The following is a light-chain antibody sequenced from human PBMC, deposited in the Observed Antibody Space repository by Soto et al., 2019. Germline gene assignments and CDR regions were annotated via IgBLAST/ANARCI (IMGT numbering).Light chain of an antibody. V-gene: IGKV1-9*01. J-gene: IGKJ3*01. CDR2: AAS. Sequence: DIQLTQSPSFLSASVGDRVTITCRASQGISSSLAWYQQKSGKAPNFLIYAASTLQTGVPSRFSGSGSGTEFTLTISSLQTEDFATYYCQQLNTYPFTFGPGTKVDIQ. CDR3: QQLNTYPFT. CDR1: QGISSS.